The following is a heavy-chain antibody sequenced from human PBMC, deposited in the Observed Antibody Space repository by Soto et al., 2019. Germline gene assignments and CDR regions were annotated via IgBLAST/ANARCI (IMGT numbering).Heavy chain of an antibody. V-gene: IGHV4-34*01. J-gene: IGHJ5*02. Sequence: SETLSLTCAVYGGSFSGYYWIWIRQPPGKGLEWIGEINHSGSTNYNPSLKSRVTISVDTSKNQFSLKLSSVTAADTAVYYCAREKLKRGYSYGYNWFDPWGQGTLVTVSS. D-gene: IGHD5-18*01. CDR2: INHSGST. CDR1: GGSFSGYY. CDR3: AREKLKRGYSYGYNWFDP.